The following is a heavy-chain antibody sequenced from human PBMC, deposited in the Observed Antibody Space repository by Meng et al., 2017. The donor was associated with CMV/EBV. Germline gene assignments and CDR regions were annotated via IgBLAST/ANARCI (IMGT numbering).Heavy chain of an antibody. V-gene: IGHV3-23*01. Sequence: GESLMISCAASGFTFSSYAMSGVRQAPGKGLGWVSAISGSGGSTYYADSVKGRFTISRDNSKNTLHLQMNSLRAEDTAVYYCARDRKRVLELDYWGQGTLVTVSS. CDR3: ARDRKRVLELDY. CDR1: GFTFSSYA. CDR2: ISGSGGST. J-gene: IGHJ4*02. D-gene: IGHD3-3*01.